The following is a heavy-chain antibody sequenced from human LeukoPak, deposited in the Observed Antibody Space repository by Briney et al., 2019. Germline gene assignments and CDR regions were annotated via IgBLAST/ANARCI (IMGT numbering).Heavy chain of an antibody. Sequence: SETLSLTCTVSGGSISSYYWSWIRQPPGKGLEWIGYINYSGSTNYNPSLKSRVTMSVDTSKNQLSLKLSSVTAADTAMYYCARGATISETGYFDFWGQGTLVTVSS. CDR2: INYSGST. CDR3: ARGATISETGYFDF. V-gene: IGHV4-59*01. CDR1: GGSISSYY. J-gene: IGHJ4*03. D-gene: IGHD5-24*01.